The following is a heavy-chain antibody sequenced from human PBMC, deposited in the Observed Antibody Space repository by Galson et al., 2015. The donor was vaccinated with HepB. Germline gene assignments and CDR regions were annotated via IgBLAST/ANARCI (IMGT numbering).Heavy chain of an antibody. CDR2: IDPDSGGT. CDR3: AREYDYVWGSSPSGNYYYAMDV. D-gene: IGHD3-16*01. J-gene: IGHJ6*02. Sequence: VRQAPGQGLEWLGRIDPDSGGTDYAQKFQGRVTMTSDTSISTAYMELSRLRSDDTAFYYCAREYDYVWGSSPSGNYYYAMDVWGQGTTVIVSS. V-gene: IGHV1-2*06.